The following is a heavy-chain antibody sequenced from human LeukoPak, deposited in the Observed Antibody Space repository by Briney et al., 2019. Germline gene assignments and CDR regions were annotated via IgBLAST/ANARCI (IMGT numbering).Heavy chain of an antibody. CDR1: GYTFTGYY. V-gene: IGHV1-2*02. CDR2: INPNSGGT. D-gene: IGHD3-10*01. CDR3: ARDPPRITMVRGGFIWFDP. J-gene: IGHJ5*02. Sequence: ASVKVSCKASGYTFTGYYMHWVRQAPGQGLEWMGWINPNSGGTNYAQKFQGRVTMTRDTSISTAYMELSRLRSDDTAVYYCARDPPRITMVRGGFIWFDPWGQGTLVSVSS.